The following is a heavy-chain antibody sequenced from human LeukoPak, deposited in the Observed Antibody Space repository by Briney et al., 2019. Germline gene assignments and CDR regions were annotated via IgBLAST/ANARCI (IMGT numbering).Heavy chain of an antibody. CDR2: FHPEDGET. J-gene: IGHJ6*04. Sequence: ASVKVSCKVSGYTVTELSMHWVRQSPGKGLEWMGGFHPEDGETIYAQEFQGRVTMTEDTSTDTAYMELSSLRSEDTAVYYCATGLWFGEYLDVWGKGTTVTISS. V-gene: IGHV1-24*01. D-gene: IGHD3-10*01. CDR3: ATGLWFGEYLDV. CDR1: GYTVTELS.